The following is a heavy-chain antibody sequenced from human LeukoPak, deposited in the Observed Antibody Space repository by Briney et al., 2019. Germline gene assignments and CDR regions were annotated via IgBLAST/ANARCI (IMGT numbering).Heavy chain of an antibody. CDR1: GYTFTSYD. J-gene: IGHJ4*02. CDR2: MNPKSGNT. V-gene: IGHV1-8*01. Sequence: ASVKVSCKTSGYTFTSYDINWVRQATGQGLEWMGWMNPKSGNTGSAQRFQGRVTMTRDTSISTAYMELSSLRSEDTAVYYCARVWGAIDYWGRGTLVTVSS. D-gene: IGHD1-26*01. CDR3: ARVWGAIDY.